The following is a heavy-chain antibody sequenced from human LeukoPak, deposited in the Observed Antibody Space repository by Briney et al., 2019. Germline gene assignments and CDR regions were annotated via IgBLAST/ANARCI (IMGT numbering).Heavy chain of an antibody. J-gene: IGHJ6*02. CDR1: GFTSSSYT. V-gene: IGHV3-21*01. D-gene: IGHD5-12*01. Sequence: GGSLRLSCAASGFTSSSYTMNWVRQAQGPGQGWVSSISSSSSYIYYANSVKERLTISTDNAKNSPYLQMNSLRAEDTAVYYCARDPRGYDLSYYYGMDVWGQGTTVTVSS. CDR2: ISSSSSYI. CDR3: ARDPRGYDLSYYYGMDV.